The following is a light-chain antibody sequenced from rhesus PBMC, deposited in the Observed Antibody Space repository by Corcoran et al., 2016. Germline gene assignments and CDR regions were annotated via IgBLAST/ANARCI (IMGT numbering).Light chain of an antibody. V-gene: IGKV3-10*01. J-gene: IGKJ1*01. CDR2: GAS. Sequence: QVILTQSPATLSLSPGERATLSCRASQSVSSYLAWYQQKPGQAPRLLIYGASSRATGIPDRFSVSGSGTDFTLTIRSLEPEDVGVYHCYQHSSGLTFGQGTKVEIK. CDR1: QSVSSY. CDR3: YQHSSGLT.